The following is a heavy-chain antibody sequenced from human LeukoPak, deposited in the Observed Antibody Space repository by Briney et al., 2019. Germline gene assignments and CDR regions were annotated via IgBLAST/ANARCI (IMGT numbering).Heavy chain of an antibody. Sequence: GGSLRLSCAASGFTFSNYAMNWVRQAPGKGLEWVSSISGSGGIAYYADSVRGRFTISRDNSKNTLYLQMKSLRAEDTAVYYCARDWYNNSDAFDLWGQGTMVTVSS. CDR3: ARDWYNNSDAFDL. V-gene: IGHV3-23*01. CDR1: GFTFSNYA. J-gene: IGHJ3*01. D-gene: IGHD4-11*01. CDR2: ISGSGGIA.